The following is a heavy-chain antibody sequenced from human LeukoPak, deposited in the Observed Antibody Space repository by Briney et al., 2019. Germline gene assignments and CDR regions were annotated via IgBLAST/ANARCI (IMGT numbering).Heavy chain of an antibody. CDR1: GGSISSSSYY. D-gene: IGHD3-3*01. Sequence: PSETLSLTCTVSGGSISSSSYYWGWIRQPPGKGLEWIGSIYYSGSSYYNPSLKSRVTISVDTSKNQFSLKLSSVTAADTALFYCARQGRVSGVVFPFFDYWGQGTLVTASS. CDR3: ARQGRVSGVVFPFFDY. J-gene: IGHJ4*02. CDR2: IYYSGSS. V-gene: IGHV4-39*01.